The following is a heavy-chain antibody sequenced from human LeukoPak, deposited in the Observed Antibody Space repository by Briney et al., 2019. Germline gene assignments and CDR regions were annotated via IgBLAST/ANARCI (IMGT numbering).Heavy chain of an antibody. V-gene: IGHV4-30-2*01. CDR3: ARGGYYSNWFDP. CDR1: GASISSDGYS. Sequence: SQTLSLTCTVSGASISSDGYSWSWFRQPPGKALEWIGYIYDNEKSYYSPSLKSRATISIDRSKDQFSLKLGSVTAADTAVYYCARGGYYSNWFDPWGQGTLVTVSS. J-gene: IGHJ5*02. CDR2: IYDNEKS. D-gene: IGHD3-3*01.